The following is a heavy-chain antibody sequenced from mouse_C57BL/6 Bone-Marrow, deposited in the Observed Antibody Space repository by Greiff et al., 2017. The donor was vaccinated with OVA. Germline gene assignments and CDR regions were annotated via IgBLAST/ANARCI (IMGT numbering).Heavy chain of an antibody. CDR2: INSDGGST. CDR1: EYEFPSHD. Sequence: EVKLMESGGGLVQPGESLKLSCESNEYEFPSHDMSWVRKTPEKRLELVAAINSDGGSTYYPDTMERRFIISRDNTKKTLYLQMSSLRSEDTALYYCASIYYGYAFAYWGQGTLVTVSA. V-gene: IGHV5-2*01. CDR3: ASIYYGYAFAY. J-gene: IGHJ3*01. D-gene: IGHD2-2*01.